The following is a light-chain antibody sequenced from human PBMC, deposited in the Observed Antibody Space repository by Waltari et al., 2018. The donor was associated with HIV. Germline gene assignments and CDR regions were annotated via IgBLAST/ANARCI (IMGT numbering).Light chain of an antibody. CDR1: QSISNNF. Sequence: EIVLTQSRGTLSLSPGERDILSCRATQSISNNFLAWFQQKPGQPPRLLIYSSFIRATGIPDRFSGSGAGTDFTLTISRLEPEDFAVYYCHQYGTAPRTFGQGTKVEIK. V-gene: IGKV3-20*01. J-gene: IGKJ1*01. CDR2: SSF. CDR3: HQYGTAPRT.